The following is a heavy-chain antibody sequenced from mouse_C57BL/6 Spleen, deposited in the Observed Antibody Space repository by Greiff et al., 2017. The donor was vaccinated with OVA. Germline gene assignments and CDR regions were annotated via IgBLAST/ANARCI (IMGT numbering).Heavy chain of an antibody. CDR2: IYPGSGST. D-gene: IGHD1-1*01. Sequence: VQLQQSGAELVKPGASVKMSCKASGYTFTSYWITWVKQRPGQGLEWIGDIYPGSGSTNYNEKFKSKATLTVDTSSSTAYMQLSSLTSEDSAVYYCASGGGSSYYYAMDYWGQGTSVTVSS. J-gene: IGHJ4*01. V-gene: IGHV1-55*01. CDR1: GYTFTSYW. CDR3: ASGGGSSYYYAMDY.